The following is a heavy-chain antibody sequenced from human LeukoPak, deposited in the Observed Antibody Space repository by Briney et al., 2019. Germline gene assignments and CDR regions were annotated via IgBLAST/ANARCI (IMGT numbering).Heavy chain of an antibody. V-gene: IGHV4-59*01. CDR3: ARGCYYERSGSCPFDY. J-gene: IGHJ4*02. CDR1: GGSISSYY. D-gene: IGHD3-22*01. CDR2: IYYSGST. Sequence: ASETLSLTCTVSGGSISSYYWSWIRQPPGKGLEWIGYIYYSGSTNYNPSLKSRVTISVDTSKNQFSLKLSSVTAADTAVYYCARGCYYERSGSCPFDYWGQGTLVTVSS.